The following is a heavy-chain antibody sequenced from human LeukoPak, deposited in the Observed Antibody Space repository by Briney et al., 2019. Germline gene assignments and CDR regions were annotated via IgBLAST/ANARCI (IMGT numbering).Heavy chain of an antibody. J-gene: IGHJ4*02. V-gene: IGHV3-21*01. Sequence: GASVKVSCMASGYTFTSYYMHWVRQAPGKGLEWVSSISSSSRYIYYADPVKGRFTISRDNAKNSLYLQVNSLRAEDTAMYYCARRYCGGDCYLDYWGQGTLVTVSS. D-gene: IGHD2-21*02. CDR1: GYTFTSYY. CDR3: ARRYCGGDCYLDY. CDR2: ISSSSRYI.